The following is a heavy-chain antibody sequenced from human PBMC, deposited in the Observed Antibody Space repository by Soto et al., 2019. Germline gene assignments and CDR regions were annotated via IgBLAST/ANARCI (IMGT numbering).Heavy chain of an antibody. CDR3: ASPGIAVAGPESIAFDI. V-gene: IGHV4-34*01. D-gene: IGHD6-19*01. Sequence: KPSETLSLTCAVYGGSFSGYYWSWIRQPPGKGLEWIGEINHSGSTNYNPSLKSRVTISVDTSKNQFSLKLSSVTAADTAVYYCASPGIAVAGPESIAFDIWGQGTMVTVSS. J-gene: IGHJ3*02. CDR2: INHSGST. CDR1: GGSFSGYY.